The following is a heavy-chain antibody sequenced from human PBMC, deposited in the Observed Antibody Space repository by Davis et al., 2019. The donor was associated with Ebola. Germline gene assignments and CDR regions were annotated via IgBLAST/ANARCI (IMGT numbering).Heavy chain of an antibody. CDR3: ARERLGYCSGGSCHDP. CDR1: GFTFSSYW. CDR2: INSDGSST. D-gene: IGHD2-15*01. J-gene: IGHJ5*02. V-gene: IGHV3-74*01. Sequence: GESLKISCAASGFTFSSYWMHWVRQAPGKGLVWVSRINSDGSSTSYADSVKGRFTISRDNSKNTLYLQMNSLRAEDTAVYYCARERLGYCSGGSCHDPWGQGTLVTVSS.